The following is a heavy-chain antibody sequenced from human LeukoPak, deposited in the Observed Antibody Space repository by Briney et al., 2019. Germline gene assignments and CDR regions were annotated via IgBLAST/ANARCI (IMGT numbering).Heavy chain of an antibody. CDR3: AKTYSSGWLGDFDY. J-gene: IGHJ4*02. Sequence: GGSLRLSCAGSGXTFSTYGMSWVRQAPGKGREWVSGISGSDSSTYYADSVKGRFTISRDNSKKTLYLQMNSLRAEDTALYYCAKTYSSGWLGDFDYWGQGSLVTVSS. D-gene: IGHD6-19*01. CDR1: GXTFSTYG. V-gene: IGHV3-23*01. CDR2: ISGSDSST.